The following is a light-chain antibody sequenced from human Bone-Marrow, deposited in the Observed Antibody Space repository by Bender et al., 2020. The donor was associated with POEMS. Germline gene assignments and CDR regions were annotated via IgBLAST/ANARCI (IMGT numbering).Light chain of an antibody. CDR1: SSNIGAHA. V-gene: IGLV1-44*01. CDR3: CSWAGSNSFV. CDR2: SSH. J-gene: IGLJ2*01. Sequence: QSVLTQPPSASGTPGQRVTISCSGGSSNIGAHAVNWYQHLPGTAPKLLIYSSHRRPSEVPDRFSGSKSGNTASLTISGLQAEDEADYYCCSWAGSNSFVFGAGTKLTVL.